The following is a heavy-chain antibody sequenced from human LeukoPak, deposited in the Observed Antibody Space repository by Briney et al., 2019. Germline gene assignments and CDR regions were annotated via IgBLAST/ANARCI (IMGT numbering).Heavy chain of an antibody. CDR2: IWYDGSNK. V-gene: IGHV3-30*02. CDR3: AKDYSGSGSYDFGDY. Sequence: QPGGSLRLSCAASGFTFDDYGMHWVRQAPGKGLEWVAFIWYDGSNKYYADSVKGRFTISRDSSKNTLYLQMNSLRAEDTAVYYCAKDYSGSGSYDFGDYWGHGTLVTVSS. J-gene: IGHJ4*01. CDR1: GFTFDDYG. D-gene: IGHD3-10*01.